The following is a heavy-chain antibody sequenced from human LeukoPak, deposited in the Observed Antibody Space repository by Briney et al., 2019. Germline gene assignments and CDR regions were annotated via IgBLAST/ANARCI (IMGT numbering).Heavy chain of an antibody. Sequence: SETLSLTCAVSGGSISSGGYSWSWIRQPPGKGLEWIGYIYHSGSTYYNPSLKSRVTISVDTSKNQFSLKLSSVTAADTAVYYCARGSGQLALAKPRPYNWFDPWGQGTLVTVSS. V-gene: IGHV4-30-2*01. CDR1: GGSISSGGYS. D-gene: IGHD6-6*01. CDR3: ARGSGQLALAKPRPYNWFDP. CDR2: IYHSGST. J-gene: IGHJ5*02.